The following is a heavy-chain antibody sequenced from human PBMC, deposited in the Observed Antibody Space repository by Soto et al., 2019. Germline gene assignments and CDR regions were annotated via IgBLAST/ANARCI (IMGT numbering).Heavy chain of an antibody. V-gene: IGHV1-69*06. J-gene: IGHJ4*02. CDR2: IIPIFNST. CDR1: GSRFSNYV. Sequence: SVKVSCKVSGSRFSNYVISWVRQAPGHGLEWLGRIIPIFNSTKYAQSFQGRVTITADKSTSTASLELSSLRSDDTAVYYCAREGRGKKAGYNGLVSLGYWGQGTLVTAPQ. CDR3: AREGRGKKAGYNGLVSLGY. D-gene: IGHD2-2*02.